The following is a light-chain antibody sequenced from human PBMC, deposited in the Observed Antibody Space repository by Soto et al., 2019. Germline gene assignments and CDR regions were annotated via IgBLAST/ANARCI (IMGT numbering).Light chain of an antibody. Sequence: DIQMTQSPSSLSASVGDRLTISCRASQDVVKYLNWYQQQPGKAPNHLIYGASTLQSGVPSRFAGAGNGANFTLAISGLQPGDFATYYCQQTFRSPYTFGQGTKVDIK. J-gene: IGKJ2*01. CDR3: QQTFRSPYT. CDR1: QDVVKY. V-gene: IGKV1-39*01. CDR2: GAS.